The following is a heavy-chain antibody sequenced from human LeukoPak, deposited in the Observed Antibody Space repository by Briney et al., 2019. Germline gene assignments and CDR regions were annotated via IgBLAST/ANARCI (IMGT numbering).Heavy chain of an antibody. V-gene: IGHV4-59*12. J-gene: IGHJ4*02. CDR1: GGSISSYY. CDR3: AREIRCTNGVCYSV. D-gene: IGHD2-8*01. CDR2: IYYSGST. Sequence: PSETLSLTCTVSGGSISSYYWSWIRQPPGKGLEWIGYIYYSGSTNYNPSLKSRVTISVDTSKNQFSLKLSSVTAADTAVYYCAREIRCTNGVCYSVWGQGTLVTVSS.